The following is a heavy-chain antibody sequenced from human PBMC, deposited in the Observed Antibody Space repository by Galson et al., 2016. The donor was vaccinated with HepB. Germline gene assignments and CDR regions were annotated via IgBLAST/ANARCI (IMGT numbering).Heavy chain of an antibody. D-gene: IGHD6-13*01. CDR3: TRVHRGGRAAAGLQN. CDR2: ITSDGSGT. J-gene: IGHJ4*02. CDR1: GFTFSKYW. Sequence: SLRLSCAASGFTFSKYWMHWVRQAPGKGLVWVSRITSDGSGTTYADSVKGRFTISSDNAKNTLYLQMNSLRAEATAMSYCTRVHRGGRAAAGLQNWGQGTLVIVSS. V-gene: IGHV3-74*01.